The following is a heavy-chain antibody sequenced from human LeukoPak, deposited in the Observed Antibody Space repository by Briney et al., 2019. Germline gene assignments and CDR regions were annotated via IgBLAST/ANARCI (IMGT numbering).Heavy chain of an antibody. J-gene: IGHJ4*02. CDR1: GFTFSSYW. V-gene: IGHV3-7*01. Sequence: GGSLRLSCAASGFTFSSYWMSWVRQAPGKGLEWVANIKEDGSVKNYVASVKGRFTISRDNAKNSLYLQMNSLRAEDTAVYYCAREVPGGSSWFDYWGQGTLVTVSS. CDR3: AREVPGGSSWFDY. D-gene: IGHD6-13*01. CDR2: IKEDGSVK.